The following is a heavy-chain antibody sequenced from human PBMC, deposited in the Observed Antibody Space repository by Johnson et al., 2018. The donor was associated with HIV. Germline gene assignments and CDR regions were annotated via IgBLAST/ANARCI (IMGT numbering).Heavy chain of an antibody. J-gene: IGHJ3*02. CDR3: ARAAIGVLPAGAFDI. CDR2: ISYDGSNK. V-gene: IGHV3-30*04. CDR1: GFSFSTYT. D-gene: IGHD2-2*01. Sequence: QVQLVESGGGVVQPGRSMRLSCAASGFSFSTYTMHWVRQAPGKGLEWVALISYDGSNKFYTDSVKGRFTISRDKTKKTLYLQMNSLRADDTAVYYCARAAIGVLPAGAFDIWGLGTMVTVSS.